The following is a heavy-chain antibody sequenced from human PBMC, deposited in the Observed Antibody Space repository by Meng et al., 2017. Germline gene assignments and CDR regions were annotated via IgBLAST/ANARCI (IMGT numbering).Heavy chain of an antibody. J-gene: IGHJ4*02. Sequence: SETLSLTCAVYGGSFSGYYWSWIRQPPGKGLEWIGEINHSGSTNYNPSLKSRVTISVDTSKNQFSLKPASVTAADSAVYYCARRYYYDSSGYLITTHFDYWGQGTLVTVSS. CDR1: GGSFSGYY. D-gene: IGHD3-22*01. V-gene: IGHV4-34*01. CDR2: INHSGST. CDR3: ARRYYYDSSGYLITTHFDY.